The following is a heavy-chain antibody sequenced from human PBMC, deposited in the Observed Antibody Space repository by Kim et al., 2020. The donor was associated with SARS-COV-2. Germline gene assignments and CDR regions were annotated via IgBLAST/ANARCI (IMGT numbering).Heavy chain of an antibody. V-gene: IGHV4-38-2*02. D-gene: IGHD4-17*01. CDR3: ATGTTVTMWYYYYGMDV. CDR1: GYSISSGYY. Sequence: SETLSLTCTVSGYSISSGYYWGWIRQPPGKGLEWIGSIYHSGSTYYNPSLKSRVTISVDTSKNQFSLKLSSVTAADTAVYYCATGTTVTMWYYYYGMDVWGQGTTVTVSS. J-gene: IGHJ6*02. CDR2: IYHSGST.